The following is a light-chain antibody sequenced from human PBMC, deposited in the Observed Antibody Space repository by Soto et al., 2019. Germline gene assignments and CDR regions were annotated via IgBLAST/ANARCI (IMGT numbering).Light chain of an antibody. Sequence: DIVMTQSPDSLAVSLGERATINCKSSQSVLYSSNSKNYLAWYQQEPGQPPKLLIYWASTRESGVPDRFSGSGSGTDITLTISSLQAEDVAVYYCQQYYSTPYTFGQGTKLEI. CDR3: QQYYSTPYT. V-gene: IGKV4-1*01. CDR1: QSVLYSSNSKNY. CDR2: WAS. J-gene: IGKJ2*01.